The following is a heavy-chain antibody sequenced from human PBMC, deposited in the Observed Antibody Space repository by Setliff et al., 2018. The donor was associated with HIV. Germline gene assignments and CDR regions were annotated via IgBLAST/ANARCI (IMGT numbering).Heavy chain of an antibody. D-gene: IGHD6-13*01. CDR3: ARDCRVGWVFTYGMDV. Sequence: GGSLRLSCADSGLTFRFYSMFWVRQAPGKGLQWVAGISHDGKKYYADSVKGRFTISRDNSKNTLFLQMNSLRPEDTAVYYCARDCRVGWVFTYGMDVWGQGTLVTVSS. V-gene: IGHV3-30-3*01. CDR1: GLTFRFYS. J-gene: IGHJ6*02. CDR2: ISHDGKK.